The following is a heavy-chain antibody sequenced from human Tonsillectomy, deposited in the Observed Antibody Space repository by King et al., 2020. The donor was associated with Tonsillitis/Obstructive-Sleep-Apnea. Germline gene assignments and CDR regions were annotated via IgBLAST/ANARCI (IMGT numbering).Heavy chain of an antibody. J-gene: IGHJ4*02. V-gene: IGHV1-18*01. CDR1: GYTFTSYG. CDR3: ARDSGYGSGGYSADY. CDR2: ISAYNYNT. D-gene: IGHD3-10*01. Sequence: QLVQSGAEVKKPGASVRVSCKASGYTFTSYGISWVRQAPGQGLEWLGWISAYNYNTNYAQQLQGRVTMTTDTSTRTVYMELRSLRSDDTAVYYCARDSGYGSGGYSADYWGQGTLVTVSS.